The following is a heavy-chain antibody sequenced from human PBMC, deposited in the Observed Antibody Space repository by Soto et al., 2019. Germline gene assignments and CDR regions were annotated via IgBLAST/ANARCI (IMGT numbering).Heavy chain of an antibody. V-gene: IGHV4-31*03. CDR3: ARGRGYCSGGSCYNYYYYYMDV. J-gene: IGHJ6*03. CDR2: INHSGST. CDR1: GGSISSGGYY. D-gene: IGHD2-15*01. Sequence: TLPLTCTVSGGSISSGGYYWSWIRTHPGKGLEWIGDINHSGSTNYNPSLKSRVTISVDTSKNQFSLKLSSVTAAGTAVYYCARGRGYCSGGSCYNYYYYYMDVWGKGTTVTVSS.